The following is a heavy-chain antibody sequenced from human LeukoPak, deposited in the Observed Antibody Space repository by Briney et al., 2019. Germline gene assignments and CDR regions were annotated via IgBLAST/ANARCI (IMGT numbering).Heavy chain of an antibody. CDR1: GFTFRSFC. CDR3: ARDPGSSSFDY. J-gene: IGHJ4*02. V-gene: IGHV3-7*01. Sequence: QPGRSLRLSCVASGFTFRSFCMSCVRQAPRKGLEFVANIDQDGSVRNYVDSVKGRFIISRDNAKNSLYLQMDSLRAEDTAVYFCARDPGSSSFDYWGLGTPVTVSS. D-gene: IGHD6-13*01. CDR2: IDQDGSVR.